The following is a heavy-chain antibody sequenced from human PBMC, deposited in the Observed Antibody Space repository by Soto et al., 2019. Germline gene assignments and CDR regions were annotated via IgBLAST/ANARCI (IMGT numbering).Heavy chain of an antibody. D-gene: IGHD3-10*01. Sequence: PGESLKISCKGSGYSFTSYWIGWVRQMPGKGLEWMGIIYPGDSDTRYSPSFQGQVTISADKSISTAYLQWSSLKASDTAMYYCASRGIWFGEYTFFDYWGQGTLVTVSS. CDR3: ASRGIWFGEYTFFDY. CDR2: IYPGDSDT. CDR1: GYSFTSYW. J-gene: IGHJ4*02. V-gene: IGHV5-51*01.